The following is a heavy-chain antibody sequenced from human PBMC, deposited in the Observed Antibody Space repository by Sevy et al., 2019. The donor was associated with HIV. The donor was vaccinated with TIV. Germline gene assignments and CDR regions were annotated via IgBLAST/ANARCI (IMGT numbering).Heavy chain of an antibody. V-gene: IGHV1-69*13. CDR2: IIPIFGTA. CDR1: GGTFSSYA. CDR3: ASPGGLYDSSGYYPPYFDH. J-gene: IGHJ4*02. Sequence: ASVKVSCKASGGTFSSYAISWVRQAPGQGLEWMGGIIPIFGTANYAQKFQGRVTITADESTSTAYMELSSPRSEDTAVYYCASPGGLYDSSGYYPPYFDHWGQGTLVTVSS. D-gene: IGHD3-22*01.